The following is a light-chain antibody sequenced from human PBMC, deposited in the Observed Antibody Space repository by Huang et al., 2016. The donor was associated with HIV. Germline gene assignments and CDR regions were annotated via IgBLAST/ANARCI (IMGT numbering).Light chain of an antibody. CDR3: QQYDSYPWS. Sequence: IQLTQSPSSLSASVGDRVVITCRAGQVINSALAWYQQKPGKPPRLLIYGASALEGGVPGRVSGSESGTDFTLTINNLQPDDFATYFCQQYDSYPWSFGQGTKV. CDR1: QVINSA. V-gene: IGKV1-13*02. J-gene: IGKJ1*01. CDR2: GAS.